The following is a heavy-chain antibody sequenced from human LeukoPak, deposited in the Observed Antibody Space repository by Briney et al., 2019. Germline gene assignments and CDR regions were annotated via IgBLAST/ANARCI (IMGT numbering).Heavy chain of an antibody. Sequence: GASVKVSCKASGYTFTSYGISWVRQAPGQGLEWMGWISAYNGNTNYAQKLQDRVTMTTDTSTSTAYMELRSLRSDDTAVYYCARDVKSFMAVRAFDIWGQGTMVTVSS. D-gene: IGHD5-24*01. CDR2: ISAYNGNT. V-gene: IGHV1-18*01. CDR3: ARDVKSFMAVRAFDI. J-gene: IGHJ3*02. CDR1: GYTFTSYG.